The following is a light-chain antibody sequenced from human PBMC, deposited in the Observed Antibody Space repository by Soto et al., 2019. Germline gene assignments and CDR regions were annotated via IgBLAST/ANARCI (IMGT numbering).Light chain of an antibody. CDR2: GNS. V-gene: IGLV1-40*01. Sequence: QSVLTQLPSVSGAPGQRVTISCTGSSSNIGAGYDVHWYQQLPGTAPKLLIYGNSNRPSGVPDRFSGSKSGTSASLAITGLQAEDEADYYCQSYDSSLSGPVFGGGTKLTVL. CDR3: QSYDSSLSGPV. CDR1: SSNIGAGYD. J-gene: IGLJ2*01.